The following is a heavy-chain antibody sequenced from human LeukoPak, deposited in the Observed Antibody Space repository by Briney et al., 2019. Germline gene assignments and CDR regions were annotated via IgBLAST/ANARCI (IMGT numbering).Heavy chain of an antibody. J-gene: IGHJ4*02. CDR2: INHNGGT. D-gene: IGHD6-13*01. V-gene: IGHV4-34*01. CDR3: ARHQSAAAGDY. Sequence: SETLSLTCAVYGGSFSGYFWSWIRQPPGKGLEWIGDINHNGGTNYNPSLKSRVTISVDTSKSQFSLKLSSVTAADTAVYYCARHQSAAAGDYWGQGTLVTVSS. CDR1: GGSFSGYF.